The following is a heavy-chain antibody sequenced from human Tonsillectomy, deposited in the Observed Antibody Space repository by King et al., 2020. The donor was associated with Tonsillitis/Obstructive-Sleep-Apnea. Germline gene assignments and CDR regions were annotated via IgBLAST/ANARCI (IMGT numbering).Heavy chain of an antibody. CDR2: ISISSSYF. J-gene: IGHJ4*02. Sequence: VQLVEAGGGLVKPGGSLRLSCAASGFTFISYSMNWVRQAPGKGLEWVSSISISSSYFYYADSVKGRFTISRDNAKNSLYLQMNSLRAEDTAVYYCARDMKADYGVDYWGQGTLVTVSS. D-gene: IGHD4-17*01. CDR1: GFTFISYS. CDR3: ARDMKADYGVDY. V-gene: IGHV3-21*01.